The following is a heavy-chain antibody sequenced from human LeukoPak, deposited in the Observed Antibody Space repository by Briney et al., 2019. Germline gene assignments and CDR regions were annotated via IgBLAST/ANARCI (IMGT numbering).Heavy chain of an antibody. J-gene: IGHJ6*02. V-gene: IGHV4-59*01. CDR1: AGSINNYY. Sequence: SETLSLTCTVSAGSINNYYWSWIRQPPGKGLEWIGYIYYSGSTNYNPSLKSRVTISVDTSKKQVSLSLSSVTAADTAVYYCARVAARYVGMDVWGQGTTVTVSS. CDR2: IYYSGST. CDR3: ARVAARYVGMDV. D-gene: IGHD6-6*01.